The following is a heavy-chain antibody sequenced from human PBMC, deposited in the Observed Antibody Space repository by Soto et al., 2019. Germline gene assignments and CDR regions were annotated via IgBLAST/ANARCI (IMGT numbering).Heavy chain of an antibody. D-gene: IGHD3-22*01. V-gene: IGHV3-30-3*01. CDR1: GFTFSSYA. CDR2: ISYDGSNN. J-gene: IGHJ6*02. Sequence: PGGSLRLSCAASGFTFSSYAMHWVRQAPGKGLEWVAVISYDGSNNYSADSVKGRFTISRDNSKNTLYLQMNSLRPEDTAVYYCASVGYYDSSGPNYYYGMDVWGQGTTVTVSS. CDR3: ASVGYYDSSGPNYYYGMDV.